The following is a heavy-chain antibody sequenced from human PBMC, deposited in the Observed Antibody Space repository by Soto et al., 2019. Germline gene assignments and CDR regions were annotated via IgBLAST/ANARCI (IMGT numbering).Heavy chain of an antibody. Sequence: SETLSLTCTVSGGSISSYYWSWIRQPPGKGLEWIGYIYYSGSTNYNPSHKSRVTISVDTSKNQFSLKLSSVTAADTAVYYCSRVTGGTPSHYYYYYYMDVWGKGTTVTVSS. D-gene: IGHD2-8*02. CDR1: GGSISSYY. J-gene: IGHJ6*03. CDR3: SRVTGGTPSHYYYYYYMDV. CDR2: IYYSGST. V-gene: IGHV4-59*01.